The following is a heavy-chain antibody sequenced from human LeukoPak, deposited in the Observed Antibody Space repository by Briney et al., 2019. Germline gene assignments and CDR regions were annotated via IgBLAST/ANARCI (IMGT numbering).Heavy chain of an antibody. CDR2: ISGSGGST. CDR1: GFTFSSYA. CDR3: AKGPGYDILTGYLDY. D-gene: IGHD3-9*01. Sequence: PGGSLRLSCAASGFTFSSYAMSWVRQAPGKGLEWVSAISGSGGSTYYADSVKGRFTISRDNSKNTLYLQMNSLRAEDTAVYYCAKGPGYDILTGYLDYWGQGTLVTVSS. V-gene: IGHV3-23*01. J-gene: IGHJ4*02.